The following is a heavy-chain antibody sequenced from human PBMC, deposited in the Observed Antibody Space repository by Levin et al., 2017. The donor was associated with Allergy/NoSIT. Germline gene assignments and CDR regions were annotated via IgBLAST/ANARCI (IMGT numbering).Heavy chain of an antibody. CDR1: GGSFSGYY. Sequence: SETLSLTCAVYGGSFSGYYWSWIRQPPGKGLEWIGEINHSGSTNYNPSLKSRVTISVDTSKNQFSLKLSSVTAADTAVYYCARVFLGYCSGGSCKRRTNWFDPWGQGTLVTVSS. CDR2: INHSGST. V-gene: IGHV4-34*01. D-gene: IGHD2-15*01. CDR3: ARVFLGYCSGGSCKRRTNWFDP. J-gene: IGHJ5*02.